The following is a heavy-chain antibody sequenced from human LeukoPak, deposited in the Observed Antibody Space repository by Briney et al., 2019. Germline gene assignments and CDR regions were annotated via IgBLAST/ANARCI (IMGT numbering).Heavy chain of an antibody. CDR2: IIPIFGTA. CDR1: GGTFSSCA. J-gene: IGHJ6*03. CDR3: ARAGYYDFWSGYHYYYYMDV. V-gene: IGHV1-69*13. Sequence: ASVKASCKASGGTFSSCAISWVRQAPGQGLEWMGGIIPIFGTANYAQKFQGRVTITADESTSTAYMELSSLRSEDTAVYYCARAGYYDFWSGYHYYYYMDVWGKGTTVTVSS. D-gene: IGHD3-3*01.